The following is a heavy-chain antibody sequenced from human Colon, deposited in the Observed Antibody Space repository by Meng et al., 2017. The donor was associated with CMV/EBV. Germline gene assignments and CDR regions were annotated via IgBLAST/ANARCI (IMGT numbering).Heavy chain of an antibody. CDR1: GFIFSNYW. J-gene: IGHJ4*02. V-gene: IGHV3-74*01. CDR2: IDNYGTIT. D-gene: IGHD1-26*01. Sequence: EGELGESGGGFVQPGGSLRLSCAGSGFIFSNYWMHWVRQVPGGGLLWVSRIDNYGTITSYADSVKGRFTISRDNAKNTLYLQIDSLRVDDSAVYYCGRDLSGERDHWGQGTLVTVAS. CDR3: GRDLSGERDH.